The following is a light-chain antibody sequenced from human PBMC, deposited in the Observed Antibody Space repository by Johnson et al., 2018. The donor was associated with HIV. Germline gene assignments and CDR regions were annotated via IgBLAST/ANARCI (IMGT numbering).Light chain of an antibody. V-gene: IGLV1-51*02. Sequence: HSVLTQPPSVSAAPGQKVTISCSGSSSNIGNNYVSWYQQLPGTAPKLLIYENNKRPSGIPDRFSGSKSGTSATLGITGLQTGAEADYYCGTWDSSLTPCVFGTGPKVTVL. J-gene: IGLJ1*01. CDR1: SSNIGNNY. CDR3: GTWDSSLTPCV. CDR2: ENN.